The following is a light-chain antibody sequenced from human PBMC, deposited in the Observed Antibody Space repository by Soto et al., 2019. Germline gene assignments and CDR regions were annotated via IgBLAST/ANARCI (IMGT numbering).Light chain of an antibody. CDR2: DVS. V-gene: IGLV2-14*03. Sequence: QSALTQPASVSGSPGQSITISCTGTSSDVGRYNYVSWHQQHPGKAPKLLIFDVSNRPSGVSDRFSGSKSGNTASLTISGLQAEDEADYYCTSYTTGTTGVFGGGTQLTVL. CDR3: TSYTTGTTGV. CDR1: SSDVGRYNY. J-gene: IGLJ3*02.